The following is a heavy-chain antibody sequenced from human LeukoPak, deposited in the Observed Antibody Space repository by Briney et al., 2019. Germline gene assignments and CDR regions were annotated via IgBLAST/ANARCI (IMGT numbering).Heavy chain of an antibody. Sequence: GGSLRLSCAASGFTFSSYWMSWVRQAPGKGLEWVANIKQDGSEKYYVDSVKGRFTISRDNAKNSLYLQMNSLRAEDTAVYYCARDSLDIVVVVAATPDYFDCWGQGTLVTVSS. CDR3: ARDSLDIVVVVAATPDYFDC. J-gene: IGHJ4*02. D-gene: IGHD2-15*01. V-gene: IGHV3-7*01. CDR2: IKQDGSEK. CDR1: GFTFSSYW.